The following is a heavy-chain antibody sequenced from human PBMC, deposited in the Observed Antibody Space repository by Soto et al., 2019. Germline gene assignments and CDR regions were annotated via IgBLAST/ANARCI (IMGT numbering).Heavy chain of an antibody. D-gene: IGHD6-19*01. CDR2: IIPILGIA. CDR3: ARDQQFRERFGAVAGPYYFDY. Sequence: QVQLVQSGAEVKKPGSSVKVSCKASGVTFSSYTISWVRQAPGQGLEWMGRIIPILGIANYAQKFQGRVTITADKSTRTAYMELSSLRSEDTAVYYCARDQQFRERFGAVAGPYYFDYWGQGTLVTVSS. CDR1: GVTFSSYT. V-gene: IGHV1-69*08. J-gene: IGHJ4*02.